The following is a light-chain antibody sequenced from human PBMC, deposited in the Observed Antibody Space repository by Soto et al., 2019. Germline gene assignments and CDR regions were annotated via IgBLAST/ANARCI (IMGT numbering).Light chain of an antibody. CDR1: SSDVGGYKY. J-gene: IGLJ1*01. CDR2: DIR. CDR3: SSYTSRSHRV. Sequence: QSALTQPASVSGSPGQSNTISCTGTSSDVGGYKYVSWYQQHPGKAPKLMIYDIRNRPSGVSNRFSGSKSGNTASLTISGLQAEDEADYYCSSYTSRSHRVFGTGTKVTVL. V-gene: IGLV2-14*03.